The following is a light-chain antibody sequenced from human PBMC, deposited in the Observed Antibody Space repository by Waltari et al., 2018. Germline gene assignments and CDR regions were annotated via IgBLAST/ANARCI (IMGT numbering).Light chain of an antibody. CDR1: QDISNY. CDR2: GTS. Sequence: DIQMTQSPSSLSASVGDRVTITCRASQDISNYLAWYQQKPGKAPNLLIYGTSTLQSGVPSRVSGGGSGTDFTLTISSLQPEDVATYYCQKYRSAPLTFGGGTKVEIK. V-gene: IGKV1-27*01. J-gene: IGKJ4*01. CDR3: QKYRSAPLT.